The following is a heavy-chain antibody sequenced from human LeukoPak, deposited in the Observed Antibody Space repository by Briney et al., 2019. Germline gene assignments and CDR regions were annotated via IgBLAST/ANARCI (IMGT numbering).Heavy chain of an antibody. D-gene: IGHD3-10*01. V-gene: IGHV4-38-2*02. J-gene: IGHJ4*02. CDR2: IYHSGST. CDR3: AGDGLWFGDQTKGY. CDR1: GYSISSGYY. Sequence: PSETLSLTCTVSGYSISSGYYWGWIRQPPGKGLEWIGSIYHSGSTYYNPSLKSRVTISVDTSKNQFSLKLSSVTAADTAVYYCAGDGLWFGDQTKGYWGQGTLVTVSS.